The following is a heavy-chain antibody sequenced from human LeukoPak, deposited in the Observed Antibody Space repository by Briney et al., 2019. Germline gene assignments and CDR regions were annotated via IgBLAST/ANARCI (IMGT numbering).Heavy chain of an antibody. Sequence: GGSLRLSCAASGFTFSSYGMHWVRQAPGKGLEWVAFIRYDGSNKYYADSVKGRFTISRDNSKNTLYLQVNSLRAEDTAVYYCATFAHYYDSSGYSGFDYWGQGTLVTVSS. CDR2: IRYDGSNK. CDR3: ATFAHYYDSSGYSGFDY. D-gene: IGHD3-22*01. CDR1: GFTFSSYG. J-gene: IGHJ4*02. V-gene: IGHV3-30*02.